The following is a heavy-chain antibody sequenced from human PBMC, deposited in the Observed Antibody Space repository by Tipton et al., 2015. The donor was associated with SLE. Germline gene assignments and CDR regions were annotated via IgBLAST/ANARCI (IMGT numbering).Heavy chain of an antibody. D-gene: IGHD2-15*01. CDR2: ISYGGDT. V-gene: IGHV4-59*08. CDR1: GGSISSHY. CDR3: ARGLLTWRGAVVGVDV. J-gene: IGHJ6*02. Sequence: TLSLTCSVSGGSISSHYWIWIRQPPGKGLEWVGYISYGGDTNYNPSLRSRVTISVDTAKNQFSLKLTSVTAADTAVYYCARGLLTWRGAVVGVDVWGQGTTVTVSS.